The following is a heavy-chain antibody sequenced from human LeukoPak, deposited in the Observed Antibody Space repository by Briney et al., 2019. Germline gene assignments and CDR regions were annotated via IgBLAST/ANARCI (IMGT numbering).Heavy chain of an antibody. D-gene: IGHD2-2*01. CDR2: INPNSGGT. CDR3: ARTGSPGYCSSTSCYPY. Sequence: ASVKVSCKASGYTFTGYYMHWVRQAPGQGLEWMGWINPNSGGTNYAQKLQGRVTMTTDTSTSTAYMELRSLRSDDTAVYYCARTGSPGYCSSTSCYPYWGQGTLVTVSS. J-gene: IGHJ4*02. V-gene: IGHV1-2*02. CDR1: GYTFTGYY.